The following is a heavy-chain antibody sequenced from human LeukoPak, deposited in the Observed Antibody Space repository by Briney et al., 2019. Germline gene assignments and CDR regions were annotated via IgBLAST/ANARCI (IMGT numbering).Heavy chain of an antibody. D-gene: IGHD3-22*01. CDR2: ITGSGSTK. J-gene: IGHJ4*02. V-gene: IGHV3-48*03. Sequence: GGSLRLSCVASGFTFSTYEMNWVREAPGKGLEWLSYITGSGSTKYYADSVRGRFTISRDNSKNSLYLQINSLRAEDTAVYYCARLLDISDHWGQGTLVTVSS. CDR3: ARLLDISDH. CDR1: GFTFSTYE.